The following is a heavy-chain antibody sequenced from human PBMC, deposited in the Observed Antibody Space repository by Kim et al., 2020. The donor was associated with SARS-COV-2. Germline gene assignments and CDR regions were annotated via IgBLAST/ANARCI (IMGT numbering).Heavy chain of an antibody. V-gene: IGHV3-33*05. CDR2: ISYDGSNK. Sequence: GGSLRLSCAASGFTFSSYGMHWVRQAPGKVLEWVAVISYDGSNKYYADSVKGRFTISRDNSKNTLYLQMNSLRAEDTAVYYCARDRGGYCSSTSCYSLYYYGMDVWGQGTTVTVSS. J-gene: IGHJ6*02. CDR3: ARDRGGYCSSTSCYSLYYYGMDV. D-gene: IGHD2-2*01. CDR1: GFTFSSYG.